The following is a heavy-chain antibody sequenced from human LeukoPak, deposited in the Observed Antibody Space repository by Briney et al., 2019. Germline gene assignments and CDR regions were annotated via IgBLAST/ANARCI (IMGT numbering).Heavy chain of an antibody. V-gene: IGHV3-33*01. CDR2: ILYVGSNK. CDR3: ARDSHGSWYLGYYYYYGMDV. Sequence: PGRSLRISFAASGFTFSSYGMNGFGEAPGKRLHCVAVILYVGSNKYYADSVKGRFTISRDNSKNTLYLQMNSLRAEDTAVYYCARDSHGSWYLGYYYYYGMDVWGQGTTVTVSS. J-gene: IGHJ6*02. CDR1: GFTFSSYG. D-gene: IGHD6-13*01.